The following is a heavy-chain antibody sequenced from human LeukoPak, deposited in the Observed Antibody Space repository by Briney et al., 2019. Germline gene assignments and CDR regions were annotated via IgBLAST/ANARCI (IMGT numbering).Heavy chain of an antibody. D-gene: IGHD3-9*01. Sequence: ASVKVSCKASGYTFTGYYMHWVRQAPGQGLEWMGWINPNSGGTNYAQKFQGWVTMTRDTSISTAYMELSRLRSDDTAVYYCARAVPPPGYFDWLLASPTNYYGMDVWGQGTTVTVSS. CDR1: GYTFTGYY. CDR3: ARAVPPPGYFDWLLASPTNYYGMDV. V-gene: IGHV1-2*04. CDR2: INPNSGGT. J-gene: IGHJ6*02.